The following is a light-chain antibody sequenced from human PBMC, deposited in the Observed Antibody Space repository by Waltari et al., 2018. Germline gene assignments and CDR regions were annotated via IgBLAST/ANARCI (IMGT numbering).Light chain of an antibody. V-gene: IGKV4-1*01. CDR2: WAS. CDR1: QNLLYTPNNKNF. J-gene: IGKJ4*01. Sequence: DIVMTQVSDSLAVSLGARATINCNSRQNLLYTPNNKNFLAWNQQRPGHPLKLLIYWASTRESGVPDRFRGNGSGTDFTLTITALQAEDVAVYYCQQYYSPPLTFGGGTKVEIK. CDR3: QQYYSPPLT.